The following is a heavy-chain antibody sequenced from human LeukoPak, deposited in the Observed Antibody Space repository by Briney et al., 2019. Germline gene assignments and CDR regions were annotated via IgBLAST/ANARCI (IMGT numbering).Heavy chain of an antibody. Sequence: GGSLRLSCAASGFTFSSYWMSWVRQAPGKGQEWVANIKQDGSEKYYVDSVKGRFTISRDNAKISLYLQMNSLRAADTAVYYCARVVYDDFWSGPSYYYIDVWGKGTTVTLSS. V-gene: IGHV3-7*01. CDR2: IKQDGSEK. D-gene: IGHD3-3*01. CDR3: ARVVYDDFWSGPSYYYIDV. J-gene: IGHJ6*03. CDR1: GFTFSSYW.